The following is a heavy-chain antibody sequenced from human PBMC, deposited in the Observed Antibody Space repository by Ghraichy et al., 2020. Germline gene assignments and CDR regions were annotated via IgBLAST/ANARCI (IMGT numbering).Heavy chain of an antibody. J-gene: IGHJ4*02. Sequence: LSLTCAASGFTFSSYAMSWVRQAPGKGLEWVSAISGSGGSTYYADSVKGRFTISRDNSKNTLYLQMNSLRAEDTAVYYCAKDEVVVVAAPHYFDYWGQGTLVTVSS. CDR1: GFTFSSYA. V-gene: IGHV3-23*01. D-gene: IGHD2-15*01. CDR3: AKDEVVVVAAPHYFDY. CDR2: ISGSGGST.